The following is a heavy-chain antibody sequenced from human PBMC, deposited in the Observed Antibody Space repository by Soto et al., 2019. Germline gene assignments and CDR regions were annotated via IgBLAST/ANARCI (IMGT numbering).Heavy chain of an antibody. Sequence: QVQLVESGGGVVQPGRSLRLSCAASGFTFSSYAMHWVRQAPGKGLEWEAVISYDGSNKYYADSVKGRFTISRDNSKNTLYLQMNSLRAEDTAVYYCARVWVTRDHDAFDIWGQGTMVTVSS. J-gene: IGHJ3*02. D-gene: IGHD4-4*01. V-gene: IGHV3-30-3*01. CDR3: ARVWVTRDHDAFDI. CDR2: ISYDGSNK. CDR1: GFTFSSYA.